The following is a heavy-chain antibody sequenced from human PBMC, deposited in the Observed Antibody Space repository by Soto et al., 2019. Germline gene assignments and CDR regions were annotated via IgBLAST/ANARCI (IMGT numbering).Heavy chain of an antibody. CDR1: GFTFSGSA. CDR2: IRSKANSDAT. Sequence: GGSLRLSCAASGFTFSGSAMHWVRQAPGKGLEWVGRIRSKANSDATAYAAPVKGRFTISRDDSKNTEYLQMNSLKTEDASGYYCSLLCTSDAFDIWGQGTMVTVSS. D-gene: IGHD1-26*01. CDR3: SLLCTSDAFDI. J-gene: IGHJ3*02. V-gene: IGHV3-73*01.